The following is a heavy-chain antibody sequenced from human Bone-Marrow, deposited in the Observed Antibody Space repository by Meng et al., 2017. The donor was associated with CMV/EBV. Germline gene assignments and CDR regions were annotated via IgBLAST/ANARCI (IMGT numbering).Heavy chain of an antibody. J-gene: IGHJ3*02. V-gene: IGHV4-59*01. D-gene: IGHD3-3*01. Sequence: GSLRLSGTVSGGSISSYYWSWIRQPPGKGLEWIGYIYYSVSTNYNPSLKSRVTISVDTSKNQFSLKLSSVTAADTALYYCARGITTIFGVVHDAFDSWGQGTMVTVSS. CDR2: IYYSVST. CDR1: GGSISSYY. CDR3: ARGITTIFGVVHDAFDS.